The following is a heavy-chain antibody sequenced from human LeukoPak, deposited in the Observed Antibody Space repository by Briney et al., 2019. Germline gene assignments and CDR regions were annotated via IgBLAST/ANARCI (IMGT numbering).Heavy chain of an antibody. CDR2: INTNTGNP. D-gene: IGHD3-16*02. Sequence: GASVKVSCKASGYTFTSNALGWVRQAPGQGLEWMGWINTNTGNPTYAQGFTGRFVFSLDTSDNTAYLQISSLQAEDTAVYSCARAYQRLGELSLPDYWGQGTLVTVSS. J-gene: IGHJ4*02. V-gene: IGHV7-4-1*02. CDR3: ARAYQRLGELSLPDY. CDR1: GYTFTSNA.